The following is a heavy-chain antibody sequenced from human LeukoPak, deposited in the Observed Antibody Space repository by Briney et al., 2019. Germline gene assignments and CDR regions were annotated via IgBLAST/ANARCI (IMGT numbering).Heavy chain of an antibody. V-gene: IGHV3-53*01. CDR3: ARVASPESTYYYYYYMDV. CDR1: GFTVSSNY. CDR2: IYSGGST. Sequence: PGGSLRLSCAASGFTVSSNYMSWVRQAPGKGLEWVSVIYSGGSTYYADSVKGRFTISRDNSKNTLYLQMNSLRAEDTAVYYCARVASPESTYYYYYYMDVWGKGTTVTISS. J-gene: IGHJ6*03.